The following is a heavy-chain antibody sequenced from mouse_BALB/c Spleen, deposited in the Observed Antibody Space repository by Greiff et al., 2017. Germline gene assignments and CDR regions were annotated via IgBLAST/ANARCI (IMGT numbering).Heavy chain of an antibody. V-gene: IGHV5-6*01. Sequence: EVQLVESGGDLVEPGGSLKLSCAASGFTFSSYGMSWVRQTPDKRLEWVATISSGGSYTYYPDSVKGRFTISRDNAKNTLYLQMSSLKSEDTAMYYCARHGDYDDFDYWGQGTTLTVSS. J-gene: IGHJ2*01. CDR2: ISSGGSYT. D-gene: IGHD2-4*01. CDR3: ARHGDYDDFDY. CDR1: GFTFSSYG.